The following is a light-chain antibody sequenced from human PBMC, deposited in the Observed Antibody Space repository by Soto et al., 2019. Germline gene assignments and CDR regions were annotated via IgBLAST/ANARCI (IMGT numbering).Light chain of an antibody. Sequence: QSALTQPPSASASPGQSVTISCTGTSRDVGGYNYVSWYQQHPGKAPKLMIYQVNKRPSGVPDRFSGSKSGNTASLTVSGLQAEDEADYYCSSYAVSNNFDVIFGGGTKVTVL. CDR3: SSYAVSNNFDVI. J-gene: IGLJ2*01. V-gene: IGLV2-8*01. CDR2: QVN. CDR1: SRDVGGYNY.